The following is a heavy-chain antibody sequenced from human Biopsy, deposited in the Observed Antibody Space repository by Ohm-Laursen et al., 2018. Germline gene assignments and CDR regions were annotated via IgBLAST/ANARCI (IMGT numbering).Heavy chain of an antibody. D-gene: IGHD6-19*01. CDR2: IYSGGNT. CDR1: GDSLTSGPEN. V-gene: IGHV4-61*01. J-gene: IGHJ4*02. CDR3: ARGRRASGWPYFDN. Sequence: GTLSLTCTVSGDSLTSGPENWSWIRQSPGQGLEYIGFIYSGGNTNYNPSLKNRVTMSVDTSKNQFYLKLYSVTAADTAVYYCARGRRASGWPYFDNWGQGALSSSPQ.